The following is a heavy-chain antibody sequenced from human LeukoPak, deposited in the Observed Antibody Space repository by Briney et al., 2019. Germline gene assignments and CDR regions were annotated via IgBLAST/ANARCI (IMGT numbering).Heavy chain of an antibody. J-gene: IGHJ3*01. D-gene: IGHD6-19*01. CDR2: ISSTGHTT. Sequence: GGSLRLSCAGSGFVFRSFEMNWVRQAPGKGLEWVAYISSTGHTTYHADSVKGRFTISRDNSKNSLFLQMNTLTVEDTAMYYCARALGSGWSHDAFDFWGQGTMVSVSS. CDR1: GFVFRSFE. V-gene: IGHV3-48*03. CDR3: ARALGSGWSHDAFDF.